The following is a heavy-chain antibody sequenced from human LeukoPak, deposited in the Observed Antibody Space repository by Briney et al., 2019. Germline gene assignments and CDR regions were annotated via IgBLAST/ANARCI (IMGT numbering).Heavy chain of an antibody. CDR3: ARSAVGAARAFDI. Sequence: GGSLRLSCAASGFTFSSYGMHWVRQAPGKGLEWVAFIRYDGSNKYYADSVKGRFTISRDNSKNSLYLQMNSLRAEDTAVYYCARSAVGAARAFDIWGQGTMVTVSS. CDR1: GFTFSSYG. D-gene: IGHD6-6*01. V-gene: IGHV3-30*02. J-gene: IGHJ3*02. CDR2: IRYDGSNK.